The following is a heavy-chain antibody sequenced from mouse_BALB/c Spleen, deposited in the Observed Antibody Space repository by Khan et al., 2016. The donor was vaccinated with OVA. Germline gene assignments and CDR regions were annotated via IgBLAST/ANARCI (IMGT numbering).Heavy chain of an antibody. Sequence: EVQLVESGPGLVKPSQSLSLTCTVTGYSITSGYGWNWIRQFPGNKLEWMGYISYSGSTNYNQSLKSRISITRDTSKNQFFLQLNSVTTEDTATYYCSRTARLKSWGQCTTLTVSS. CDR3: SRTARLKS. CDR1: GYSITSGYG. CDR2: ISYSGST. V-gene: IGHV3-2*02. J-gene: IGHJ2*01. D-gene: IGHD1-2*01.